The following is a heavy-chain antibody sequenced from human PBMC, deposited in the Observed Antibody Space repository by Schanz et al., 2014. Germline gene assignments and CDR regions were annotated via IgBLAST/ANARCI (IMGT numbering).Heavy chain of an antibody. CDR2: VNPSVRGT. Sequence: QVQLVQSGTQVKKPGASVKVSCKASGYTLSAYSLHWVRQAPGQGLEWMGIVNPSVRGTHFAREFQGRVTVTSDTSTSTVYMELSGLRSEDTAVYYCAGAFDSSGYYFDYWDQGTLVTVSS. CDR1: GYTLSAYS. D-gene: IGHD3-22*01. J-gene: IGHJ4*02. CDR3: AGAFDSSGYYFDY. V-gene: IGHV1-46*03.